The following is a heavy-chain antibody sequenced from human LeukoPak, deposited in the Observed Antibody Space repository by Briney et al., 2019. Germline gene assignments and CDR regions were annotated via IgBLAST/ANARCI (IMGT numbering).Heavy chain of an antibody. Sequence: ASVKVSCKASGYTFTSYSISWVRQAPGQGLEWMGWISAYSGNTNYAQKLQGRVTMTTDTSTSTAYVELRSLRTDDTAVYYCARDSVVPAANADYWGQGTLVTVSS. D-gene: IGHD2-2*01. CDR2: ISAYSGNT. CDR1: GYTFTSYS. J-gene: IGHJ4*02. V-gene: IGHV1-18*04. CDR3: ARDSVVPAANADY.